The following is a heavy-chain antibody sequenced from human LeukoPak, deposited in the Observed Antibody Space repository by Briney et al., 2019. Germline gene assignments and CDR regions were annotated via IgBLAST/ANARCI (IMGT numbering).Heavy chain of an antibody. J-gene: IGHJ4*02. CDR2: VYKTGSA. Sequence: SETLSLTCTVSGGSIGSFYWSWIRQPPGKGLEFIGYVYKTGSANYNSSLRSRVSISIDTSKNQFSLKLRSVTAADTAVYYCARARSGSLLDHWGQGTLVSVSS. V-gene: IGHV4-59*01. D-gene: IGHD1-26*01. CDR3: ARARSGSLLDH. CDR1: GGSIGSFY.